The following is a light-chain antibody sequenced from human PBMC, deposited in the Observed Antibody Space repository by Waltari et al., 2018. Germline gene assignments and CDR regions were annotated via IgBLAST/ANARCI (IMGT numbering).Light chain of an antibody. CDR2: YVN. CDR1: SSDVGGYNY. CDR3: CSYTNTNTLV. Sequence: QSALTQPASVSGSPGQSITIPCTGTSSDVGGYNYVSWYQQHPGKVPKRMIHYVNNLPSGVSTRFSGSKSGNTASLTISGLQAEDEANYYCCSYTNTNTLVFGTGTKVTVL. V-gene: IGLV2-14*03. J-gene: IGLJ1*01.